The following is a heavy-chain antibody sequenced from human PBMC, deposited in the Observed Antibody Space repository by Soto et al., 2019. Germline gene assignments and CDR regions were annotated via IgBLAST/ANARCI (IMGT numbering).Heavy chain of an antibody. CDR3: TTGPPYYYYMDV. CDR1: GFTFSNAW. CDR2: IKSKTDGGTT. Sequence: EVQLVESGGGLVQPGGSLRLSCAASGFTFSNAWMSWVRQAPGKGLEWVGRIKSKTDGGTTDYAAPVKGRFTISRDDSKNTLYLQMNSLKTEDTAVYYCTTGPPYYYYMDVWGKGTTVTVSS. V-gene: IGHV3-15*01. J-gene: IGHJ6*03.